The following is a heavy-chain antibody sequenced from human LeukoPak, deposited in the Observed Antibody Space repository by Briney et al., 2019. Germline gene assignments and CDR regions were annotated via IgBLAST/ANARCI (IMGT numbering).Heavy chain of an antibody. D-gene: IGHD6-13*01. CDR1: GYTFTGHY. CDR2: INPSVGST. J-gene: IGHJ4*02. V-gene: IGHV1-46*01. CDR3: ARVPTAAGTRGTLDY. Sequence: ASVKVSCKASGYTFTGHYIHWVRQAPGQGLEWMGIINPSVGSTSYAQKFQGRLTMTRDTSTSTVYMELSSLRSEDTAVYYCARVPTAAGTRGTLDYWGQGTLVTVSS.